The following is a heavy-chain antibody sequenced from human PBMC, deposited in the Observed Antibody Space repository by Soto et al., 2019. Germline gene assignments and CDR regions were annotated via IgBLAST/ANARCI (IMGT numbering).Heavy chain of an antibody. CDR2: IIPILGIA. V-gene: IGHV1-69*04. CDR3: ARDLTPYDSPGYFDY. J-gene: IGHJ4*02. Sequence: SVKVSCKASGGTFSSYTISWVRQAPGQGLEWMGRIIPILGIANYAQKFQGRVTITADKSTSTAYMELSSLRSEDTAVYYCARDLTPYDSPGYFDYWAQGNLVTVSS. D-gene: IGHD3-22*01. CDR1: GGTFSSYT.